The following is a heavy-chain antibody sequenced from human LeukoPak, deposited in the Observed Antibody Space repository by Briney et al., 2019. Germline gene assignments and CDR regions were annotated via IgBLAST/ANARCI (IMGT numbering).Heavy chain of an antibody. J-gene: IGHJ6*03. CDR1: GYTFTSYG. CDR3: ARDQTQPSYYDFWSGAYYMDV. CDR2: ISAYNGNT. V-gene: IGHV1-18*01. D-gene: IGHD3-3*01. Sequence: GASVKVSCKASGYTFTSYGISWVRQAPGQGLEWMGWISAYNGNTNYAQKLQGRVTMTTDTSTSTAYMELRSLRSDDTAVYYCARDQTQPSYYDFWSGAYYMDVWGKGTTVTVSS.